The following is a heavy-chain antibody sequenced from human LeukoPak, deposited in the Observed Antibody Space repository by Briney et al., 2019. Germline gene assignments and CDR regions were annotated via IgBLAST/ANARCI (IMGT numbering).Heavy chain of an antibody. CDR1: GTTFNNYG. CDR2: IIPVVGTT. Sequence: SVKVSCTTSGTTFNNYGISWVRQAPGQGLEWMGRIIPVVGTTNYAQNFQDRVSITADKSTSSVYMELTGLTSNDTAVYYCARHYGGLDDYWGQGTLVIVSS. J-gene: IGHJ4*02. CDR3: ARHYGGLDDY. D-gene: IGHD4-23*01. V-gene: IGHV1-69*04.